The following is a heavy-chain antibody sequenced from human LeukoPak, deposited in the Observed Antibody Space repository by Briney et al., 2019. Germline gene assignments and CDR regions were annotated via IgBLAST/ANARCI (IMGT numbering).Heavy chain of an antibody. Sequence: GGSLRLSCAASGFTFGSCWMNWVRQTPGKGLEWVANINQDGSQKFYVDSVKGRFTISRDNANNSLYLQMNSLRAEDTAVYHCAKGRTAVAVTRSAFDIWGQGTTVTVSS. CDR1: GFTFGSCW. D-gene: IGHD6-19*01. J-gene: IGHJ3*02. CDR2: INQDGSQK. CDR3: AKGRTAVAVTRSAFDI. V-gene: IGHV3-7*03.